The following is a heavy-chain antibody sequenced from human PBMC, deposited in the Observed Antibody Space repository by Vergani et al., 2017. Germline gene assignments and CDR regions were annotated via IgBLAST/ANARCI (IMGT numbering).Heavy chain of an antibody. CDR3: ARGPSLHYYYMDA. V-gene: IGHV4-34*01. J-gene: IGHJ6*03. Sequence: QVQLQQWGAGLLKPSETLSLTCAVYGGSFSGYYWSWIRQPPGKGLEWIGEINHSGSTNYNPSLKSRVTISVDTSKNQFSLKLSSVTAADTAVYYCARGPSLHYYYMDAWGKGTTVTVSS. CDR1: GGSFSGYY. CDR2: INHSGST.